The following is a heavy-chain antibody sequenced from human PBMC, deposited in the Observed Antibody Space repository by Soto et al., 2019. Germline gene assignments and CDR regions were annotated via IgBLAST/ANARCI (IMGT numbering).Heavy chain of an antibody. Sequence: QLQLQESGPGLVKPSETLSLTCTVSGGSISSRGYYWGWIRQPPGKGLEWIGTIYYSGSTYYNPSLKSRVTISVDTSKNQFSVKLSSVTAAAPAVYYCATSNWFDPWGQGTLVTVSS. CDR2: IYYSGST. CDR1: GGSISSRGYY. CDR3: ATSNWFDP. J-gene: IGHJ5*02. V-gene: IGHV4-39*01.